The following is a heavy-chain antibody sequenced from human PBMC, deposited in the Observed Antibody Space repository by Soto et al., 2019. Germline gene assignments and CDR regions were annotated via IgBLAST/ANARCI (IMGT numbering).Heavy chain of an antibody. CDR3: ARVIVERFLEWLLYRSHSPDRMGV. CDR1: GYTFTSYG. D-gene: IGHD3-3*01. J-gene: IGHJ6*02. V-gene: IGHV1-18*01. CDR2: ISAYNGNT. Sequence: QVQLVQSGAEVKKPGASVKVSCKASGYTFTSYGISWVRQAPGQGLEWMGWISAYNGNTNYAQKLQGRDTKTTDTTTSTATMVESSVRSDDTAVYYCARVIVERFLEWLLYRSHSPDRMGVWGQGTTVTVSS.